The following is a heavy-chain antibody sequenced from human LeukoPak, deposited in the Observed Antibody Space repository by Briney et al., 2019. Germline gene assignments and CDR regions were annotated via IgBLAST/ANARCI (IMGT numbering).Heavy chain of an antibody. CDR1: GYTFTGYY. CDR2: INPNSGGT. D-gene: IGHD3-22*01. V-gene: IGHV1-2*06. Sequence: ASVKVSRKASGYTFTGYYMHWVRQAPGQGLEWMGRINPNSGGTNYAQKFQGRVTMTRDTSISTAYMELSRLRSDDTAVYYCARGDSSGSQDAFDIWGQGTMVTVSS. CDR3: ARGDSSGSQDAFDI. J-gene: IGHJ3*02.